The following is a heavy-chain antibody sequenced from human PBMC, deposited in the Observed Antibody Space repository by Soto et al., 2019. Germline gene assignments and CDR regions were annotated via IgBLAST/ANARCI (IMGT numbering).Heavy chain of an antibody. Sequence: QVQLQESGPGLVKPSQTLSLTCTVSGGSVSSADYYWSWIRQHPGKGLEWLGYIYYSGSTYYNPSLKSRITISVDTSKNQFSLRLSSVTAADPAVYYCARVGGGFSGYEDYWGQGTLVIVSS. J-gene: IGHJ4*02. CDR2: IYYSGST. CDR3: ARVGGGFSGYEDY. D-gene: IGHD5-12*01. V-gene: IGHV4-31*03. CDR1: GGSVSSADYY.